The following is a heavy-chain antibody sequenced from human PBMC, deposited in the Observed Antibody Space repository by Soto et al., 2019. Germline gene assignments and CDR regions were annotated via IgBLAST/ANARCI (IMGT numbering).Heavy chain of an antibody. D-gene: IGHD1-26*01. V-gene: IGHV1-8*01. J-gene: IGHJ4*02. CDR2: MNPNSGNT. CDR3: AGEKVGTTGIDF. CDR1: GYTFTGYD. Sequence: QAQLVQSGAEVKKPGASVKVSCKASGYTFTGYDINWVRQATGQGVEWMGWMNPNSGNTGYAQNFQGRVTMTRDNSITTAYMELTSLRDDDSAVYYFAGEKVGTTGIDFWGQGTLVTVSS.